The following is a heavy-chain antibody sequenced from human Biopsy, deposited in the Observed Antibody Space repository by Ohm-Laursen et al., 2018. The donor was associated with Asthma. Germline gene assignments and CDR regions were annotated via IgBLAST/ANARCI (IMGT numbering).Heavy chain of an antibody. CDR1: GFSFDDYA. J-gene: IGHJ4*02. CDR2: VSWNSGSI. D-gene: IGHD6-13*01. Sequence: SLRLSCSASGFSFDDYAMHWVRQAPGKGLEWVSGVSWNSGSIDYADSVKGRFTISRDNAKNSLYLQMNSLRGADTALYYCVKDIRLQLWGFDSWGQGTLVTVSS. CDR3: VKDIRLQLWGFDS. V-gene: IGHV3-9*01.